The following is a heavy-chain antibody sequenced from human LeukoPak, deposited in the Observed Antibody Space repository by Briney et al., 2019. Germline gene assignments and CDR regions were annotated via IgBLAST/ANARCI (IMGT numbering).Heavy chain of an antibody. V-gene: IGHV4-30-4*01. CDR2: SYYSGST. J-gene: IGHJ4*02. Sequence: SETLSLTCTVSGGSISSGDYYWSWVRQPPGEGLEWIGYSYYSGSTYYNPSLKGRVTISVATSKNQSSLKLSSVTAADTAVYSCARANILTGYYHFDYWGQGTLVTVSS. D-gene: IGHD3-9*01. CDR3: ARANILTGYYHFDY. CDR1: GGSISSGDYY.